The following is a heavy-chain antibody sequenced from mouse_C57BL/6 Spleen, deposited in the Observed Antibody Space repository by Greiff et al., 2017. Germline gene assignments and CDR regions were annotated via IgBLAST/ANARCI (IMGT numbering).Heavy chain of an antibody. Sequence: EVNVVESGGGLVQPGGSLSLSCAASGFTFTDYYMSWVRQPPGKALEWLGFIRNKANGYTTEYSASVKGRFTISRDNSQSILYLQMNARRAEDSATYYCARYGYDVFDYWGQGTTLTVSS. J-gene: IGHJ2*01. CDR1: GFTFTDYY. CDR2: IRNKANGYTT. D-gene: IGHD2-2*01. V-gene: IGHV7-3*01. CDR3: ARYGYDVFDY.